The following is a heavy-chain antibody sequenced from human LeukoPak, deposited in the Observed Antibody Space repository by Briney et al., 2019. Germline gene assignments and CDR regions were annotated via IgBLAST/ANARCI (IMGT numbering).Heavy chain of an antibody. V-gene: IGHV1-69*13. D-gene: IGHD5-12*01. CDR1: GGTFISYA. CDR2: IIPVFGTA. Sequence: SVKVSCKASGGTFISYAISWVRQAPGQGLEWMGGIIPVFGTANYAQKFQGRVTITADESTSTAYMELSSLRSEDTAVYYCARSLDVDIVATTHFDYWGQGTLVTVSS. CDR3: ARSLDVDIVATTHFDY. J-gene: IGHJ4*02.